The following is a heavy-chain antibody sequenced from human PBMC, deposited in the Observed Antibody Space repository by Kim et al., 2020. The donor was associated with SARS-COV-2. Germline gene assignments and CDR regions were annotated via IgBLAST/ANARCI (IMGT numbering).Heavy chain of an antibody. CDR1: GFTFSDYY. D-gene: IGHD4-17*01. Sequence: GGSLRLSCAASGFTFSDYYMSWIRQAPGKGLEWVSYISSSGSTIYYADSVKGRFTISRDNAKNSLYLQMNSLRAEDTAVYYCARDLSGLRWPGYYYYYGIAVWGQGTTVTVSS. V-gene: IGHV3-11*01. J-gene: IGHJ6*02. CDR3: ARDLSGLRWPGYYYYYGIAV. CDR2: ISSSGSTI.